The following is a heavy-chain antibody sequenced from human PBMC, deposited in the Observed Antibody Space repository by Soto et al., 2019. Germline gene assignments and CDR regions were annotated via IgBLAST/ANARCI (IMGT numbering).Heavy chain of an antibody. D-gene: IGHD3-22*01. Sequence: WETLSLTCTVSGGSISSYYWSWIRQPPGKGLEWIGYIYYSGSTNYNPSLKSRVTISVDTSKNQFSLKLSSVTAADTAVYYCAREGYSSGYYYYYGMDVWGQGTTVTVSS. V-gene: IGHV4-59*01. CDR3: AREGYSSGYYYYYGMDV. J-gene: IGHJ6*02. CDR1: GGSISSYY. CDR2: IYYSGST.